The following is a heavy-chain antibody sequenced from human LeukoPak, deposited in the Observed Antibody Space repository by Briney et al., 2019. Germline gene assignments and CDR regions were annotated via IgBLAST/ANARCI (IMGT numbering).Heavy chain of an antibody. CDR3: AGIPTPPYGPFDY. J-gene: IGHJ4*02. V-gene: IGHV1-46*01. D-gene: IGHD3-16*01. Sequence: GASVKVSCKASGYSFTSHYMHWVRQAPGQGLEWLGLINPSGSSTLYAQKFQGRVTMTRDMSTTTDYMELSSLRAEDTAVYYCAGIPTPPYGPFDYWGQGTLVTVSS. CDR2: INPSGSST. CDR1: GYSFTSHY.